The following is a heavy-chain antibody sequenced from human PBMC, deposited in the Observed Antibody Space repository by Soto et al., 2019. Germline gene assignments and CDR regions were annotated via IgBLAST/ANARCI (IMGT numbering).Heavy chain of an antibody. CDR1: GYTFIKYG. J-gene: IGHJ4*02. Sequence: ASVKVSCKASGYTFIKYGINWVRQAPGQGLEWMGWISPYSNYTHSAQKFQGRLTLTTDTAAATAYMELSSLRSADTALYYCAREAIVVIPAAQPSHFDSWGQGTLVTVSS. CDR2: ISPYSNYT. V-gene: IGHV1-18*01. D-gene: IGHD2-21*01. CDR3: AREAIVVIPAAQPSHFDS.